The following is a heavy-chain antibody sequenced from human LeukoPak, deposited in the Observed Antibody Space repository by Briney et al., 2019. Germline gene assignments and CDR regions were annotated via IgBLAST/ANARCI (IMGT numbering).Heavy chain of an antibody. CDR1: GGSISSGDYY. J-gene: IGHJ4*02. Sequence: SETLSLTCTVSGGSISSGDYYWSWIRQPPGKGLEWIGYIYYSRSTHYNPSLKSRVTISVDTSKNQFSLKLSSVTAADTAVYYCASEGSSGYVDYWGQGTLVTVSS. D-gene: IGHD5-12*01. CDR3: ASEGSSGYVDY. V-gene: IGHV4-30-4*01. CDR2: IYYSRST.